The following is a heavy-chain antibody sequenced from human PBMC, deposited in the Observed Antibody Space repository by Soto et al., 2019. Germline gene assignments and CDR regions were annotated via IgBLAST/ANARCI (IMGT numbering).Heavy chain of an antibody. D-gene: IGHD3-9*01. J-gene: IGHJ6*02. CDR2: IVVGSGNT. CDR3: AAPKYYDILTGYPRSYYYYGMDV. CDR1: GFTFTSSA. V-gene: IGHV1-58*01. Sequence: GASVKVSCKASGFTFTSSAVQWVRQARGQRLEWIGWIVVGSGNTNYAQKFQERVTITRDMSTSTAYMELSSLRPEDTAVYYCAAPKYYDILTGYPRSYYYYGMDVWGQGTTVTAP.